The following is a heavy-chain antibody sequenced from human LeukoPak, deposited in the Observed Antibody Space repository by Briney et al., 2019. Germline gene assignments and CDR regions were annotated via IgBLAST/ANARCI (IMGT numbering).Heavy chain of an antibody. J-gene: IGHJ4*02. Sequence: GGSLRLSCAASGFTFRSYWMHWVRQAPGKGLGWVSRINSDGSSTSYADSVKGRFTISRDNAKNTLYLQMNSLRAEDTAVYYCARDFSATVTPDYWGQGTLVTVSS. CDR2: INSDGSST. V-gene: IGHV3-74*01. CDR1: GFTFRSYW. D-gene: IGHD4-17*01. CDR3: ARDFSATVTPDY.